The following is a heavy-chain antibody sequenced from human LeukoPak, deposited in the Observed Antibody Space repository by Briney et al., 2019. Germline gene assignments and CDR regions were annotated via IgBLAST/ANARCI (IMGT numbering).Heavy chain of an antibody. J-gene: IGHJ4*02. CDR1: GYTFTSYG. D-gene: IGHD3-9*01. Sequence: ASVKVSCKASGYTFTSYGISWVRQAPGQGLEWMGWISAYNGNTNYAQKLQGRVTMTTDTSTSTVYMELSSLRSEDTGVYYCARDVTGYSLSSGYWGQGTLVTVTS. CDR3: ARDVTGYSLSSGY. V-gene: IGHV1-18*01. CDR2: ISAYNGNT.